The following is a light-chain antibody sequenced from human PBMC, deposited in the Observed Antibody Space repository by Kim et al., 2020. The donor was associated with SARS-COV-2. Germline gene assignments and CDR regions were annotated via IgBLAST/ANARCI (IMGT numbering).Light chain of an antibody. CDR1: NRDVGGYNF. J-gene: IGLJ2*01. Sequence: GQSITISSTATNRDVGGYNFASWYQQHPGNAPKLIIYDVTHRPSGASNRFSGSKSGNTASLTISGLQPEDEAHYYCSSYRSGNSVLFGRGTKLTVL. CDR2: DVT. CDR3: SSYRSGNSVL. V-gene: IGLV2-14*03.